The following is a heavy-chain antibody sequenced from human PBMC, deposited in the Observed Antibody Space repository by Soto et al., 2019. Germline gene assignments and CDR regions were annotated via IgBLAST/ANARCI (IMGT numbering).Heavy chain of an antibody. V-gene: IGHV4-34*01. J-gene: IGHJ4*01. CDR3: ARGKLSDYVWGSYRYYFDY. CDR1: GGSFRGYY. CDR2: INHSGST. Sequence: SETLSLTCAVYGGSFRGYYWSWIRQPPGKGLEWIGEINHSGSTNYNPSLKSRVTISVDTSKNQFSLKLSSVTAADTAVYYCARGKLSDYVWGSYRYYFDYCRHGPVFTASS. D-gene: IGHD3-16*02.